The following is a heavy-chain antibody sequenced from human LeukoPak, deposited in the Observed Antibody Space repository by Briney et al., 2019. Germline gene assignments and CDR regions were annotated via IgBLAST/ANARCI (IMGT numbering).Heavy chain of an antibody. V-gene: IGHV4-31*03. CDR3: ARGFDGYDLGD. J-gene: IGHJ4*02. CDR1: GYSITSGYY. Sequence: SETLSLTCTVSGYSITSGYYWGWIRQHPGKGLEWIGYIYYSGSTYYNPSLKSRVTISVDTSKNQFSLKLSSVTAADTAVYYCARGFDGYDLGDWGQGTLVTVSS. D-gene: IGHD3-3*01. CDR2: IYYSGST.